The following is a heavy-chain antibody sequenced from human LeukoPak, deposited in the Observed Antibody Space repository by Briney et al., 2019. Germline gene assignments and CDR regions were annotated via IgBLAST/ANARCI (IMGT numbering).Heavy chain of an antibody. CDR2: INHSGST. CDR3: ARDYCSGGSCFTLGY. Sequence: SETLSLTCAVYGGSFSGYYWSWIRQPPGKGLEWIGEINHSGSTNYNPSLKSRVTISVDTSKNQFSLELSSVTAADTAVYYCARDYCSGGSCFTLGYWGQGTLVTVSS. V-gene: IGHV4-34*01. CDR1: GGSFSGYY. D-gene: IGHD2-15*01. J-gene: IGHJ4*02.